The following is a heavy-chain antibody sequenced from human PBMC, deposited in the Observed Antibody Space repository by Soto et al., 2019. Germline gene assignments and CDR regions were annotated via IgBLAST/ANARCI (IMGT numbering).Heavy chain of an antibody. CDR3: ARELRGLDSTFDT. D-gene: IGHD3-10*01. Sequence: EVQLVESGGGLVKPGGSLRLSCAASGFTFSSYSMNWVRQAPGKGLEWVSTISSSSSYIYYEDSVKGRFTISRDNAKNSLYLQMNSQRAEDTAVYYCARELRGLDSTFDTWGQGDMVTVSS. J-gene: IGHJ5*02. CDR2: ISSSSSYI. CDR1: GFTFSSYS. V-gene: IGHV3-21*01.